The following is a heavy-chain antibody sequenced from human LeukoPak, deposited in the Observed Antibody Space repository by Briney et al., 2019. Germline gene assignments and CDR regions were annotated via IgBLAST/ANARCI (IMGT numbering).Heavy chain of an antibody. CDR1: GYTFTSYG. V-gene: IGHV1-18*01. CDR2: ISAYNGNT. D-gene: IGHD2-2*01. Sequence: ASVKVSCKASGYTFTSYGISWVRQAPGQGLERMGGISAYNGNTNYAQKLQGRVTMTTDTSTSTAYMELRSLRSDDTAVYYCARDLYCSSTSCYDSLDYWGQGTLVTVSS. CDR3: ARDLYCSSTSCYDSLDY. J-gene: IGHJ4*02.